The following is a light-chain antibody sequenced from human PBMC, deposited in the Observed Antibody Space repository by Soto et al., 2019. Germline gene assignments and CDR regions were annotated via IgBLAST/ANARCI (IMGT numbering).Light chain of an antibody. J-gene: IGKJ1*01. Sequence: EIVLTQPPGTLSLSPGERATLPCRTSQSLTNNYLAWYQQKPGQAPRLLIYGASSRATGIPDRFSGSGAGTDFTPSISRLEPEDVAVYYWQQYSSLWTFGQGTKVDI. CDR3: QQYSSLWT. CDR1: QSLTNNY. CDR2: GAS. V-gene: IGKV3-20*01.